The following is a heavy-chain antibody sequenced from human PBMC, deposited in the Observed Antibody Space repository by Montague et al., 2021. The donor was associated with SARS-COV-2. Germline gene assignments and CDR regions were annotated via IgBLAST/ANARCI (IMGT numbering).Heavy chain of an antibody. V-gene: IGHV4-34*01. Sequence: SETLSLTCAVYGGSFSGYKWSWIRQSPGKGLEWLGQINHSGSTNYNPSLKSRVTISVDTSRNQFSLKLTSVTAADTAVYYCARGLPYCDYGGVDCWGQGTLVTVSS. CDR3: ARGLPYCDYGGVDC. CDR2: INHSGST. CDR1: GGSFSGYK. J-gene: IGHJ4*02. D-gene: IGHD4-23*01.